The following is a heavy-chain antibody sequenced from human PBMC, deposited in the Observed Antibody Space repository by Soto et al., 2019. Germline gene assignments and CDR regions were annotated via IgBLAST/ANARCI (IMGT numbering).Heavy chain of an antibody. J-gene: IGHJ4*02. CDR2: ISYTGANT. V-gene: IGHV3-30*18. D-gene: IGHD3-22*01. Sequence: SLRISCVSSGFTCGRYSRHLVLQFPGRGLEWVAVISYTGANTYYVGSVRGRFTISRDNSKNTLYLQMNSLRAEDTAMYYCAKHMDDSGYFYVEGADQWGQGTLVTVSS. CDR1: GFTCGRYS. CDR3: AKHMDDSGYFYVEGADQ.